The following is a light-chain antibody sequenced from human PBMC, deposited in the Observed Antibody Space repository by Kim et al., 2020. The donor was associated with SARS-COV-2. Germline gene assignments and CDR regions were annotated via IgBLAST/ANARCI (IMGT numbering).Light chain of an antibody. V-gene: IGKV3-20*01. CDR2: GAS. J-gene: IGKJ1*01. CDR3: QQYGRSPPWT. CDR1: QSLSSSY. Sequence: EIVLTQSPGTLSLSPGERATLSCRASQSLSSSYLAWYQQKPGQAPRLLICGASIRATGIPDRFSGSGSGTDFTLTISRLEPEDFAVYYCQQYGRSPPWTFGQGTKVDIK.